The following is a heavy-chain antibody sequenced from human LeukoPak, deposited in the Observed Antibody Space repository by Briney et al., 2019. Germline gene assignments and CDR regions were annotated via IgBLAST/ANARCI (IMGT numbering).Heavy chain of an antibody. Sequence: GGSLRLSCAASGFTFSSYWMHWVSQAPGKGLVWVSRIKSDGSTNYADSVKGRFTISRDNAKNTLSLQMNSLRAEDTGVYYCARGGRETQIWLDWGQGTLVTVSS. V-gene: IGHV3-74*01. CDR3: ARGGRETQIWLD. CDR1: GFTFSSYW. D-gene: IGHD5-18*01. CDR2: IKSDGST. J-gene: IGHJ4*02.